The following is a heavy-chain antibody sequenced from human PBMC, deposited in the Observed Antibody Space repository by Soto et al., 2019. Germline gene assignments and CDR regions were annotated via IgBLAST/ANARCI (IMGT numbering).Heavy chain of an antibody. CDR3: ARGNPYDYDTNGQGAFDI. J-gene: IGHJ3*02. CDR2: IYHRETT. D-gene: IGHD3-22*01. V-gene: IGHV4-30-4*01. CDR1: GDSMSSGDYY. Sequence: QVQLQASGPGLVKASQTLSLTCSVSGDSMSSGDYYWNWIRQSPGKGVEWMGYIYHRETTYYNPSLSSRISISRDVSKNQCSLDLNSVTAADTALYYCARGNPYDYDTNGQGAFDIWGQATMVTISS.